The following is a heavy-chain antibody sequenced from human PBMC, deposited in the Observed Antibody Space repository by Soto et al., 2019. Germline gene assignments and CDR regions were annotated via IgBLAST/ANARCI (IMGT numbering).Heavy chain of an antibody. CDR1: GGTFSSYT. CDR2: INPSGGST. CDR3: ASSYCYDSSGYSRPRYYYYYGMDV. D-gene: IGHD3-22*01. V-gene: IGHV1-46*03. Sequence: ASVKVSCKSSGGTFSSYTMHWVRQAPGQGLEWMGIINPSGGSTSYAQKFQGRVTMTRDTSTSTVYMELSSLRSEDTALYYCASSYCYDSSGYSRPRYYYYYGMDVWGQGTTVTVSS. J-gene: IGHJ6*02.